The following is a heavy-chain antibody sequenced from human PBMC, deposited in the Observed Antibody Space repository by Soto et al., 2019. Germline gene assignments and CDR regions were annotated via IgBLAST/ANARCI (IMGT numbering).Heavy chain of an antibody. J-gene: IGHJ6*02. CDR1: GGSISSGGYY. CDR2: IYYSGST. CDR3: ARFITMVRGVTIHYYYYGMDV. D-gene: IGHD3-10*01. Sequence: PSETLSLTCTVSGGSISSGGYYWSWIRQHPGKGLEWIGYIYYSGSTYYNPSLKSRVTISVDTSKNQFSLKLSSVTAADTAVYYCARFITMVRGVTIHYYYYGMDVWGQGTTVTVS. V-gene: IGHV4-31*03.